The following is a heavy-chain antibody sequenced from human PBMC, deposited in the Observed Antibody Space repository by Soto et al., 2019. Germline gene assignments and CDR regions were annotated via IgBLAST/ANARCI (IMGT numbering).Heavy chain of an antibody. V-gene: IGHV3-74*01. J-gene: IGHJ6*02. CDR1: GFTFSSYW. Sequence: PGGSLRLSCAASGFTFSSYWMHWVRQAPGKGLVWVSRINSDGSSTSYADSVKGRFTISRDNAKNTLYLQMNSLRAEDTAVYYCAREGGIIRDSSWYPDLVFYYYYYGMDVWGQGTTVTVSS. D-gene: IGHD6-13*01. CDR2: INSDGSST. CDR3: AREGGIIRDSSWYPDLVFYYYYYGMDV.